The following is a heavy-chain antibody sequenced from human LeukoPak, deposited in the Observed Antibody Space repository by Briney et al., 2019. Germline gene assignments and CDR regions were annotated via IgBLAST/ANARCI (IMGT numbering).Heavy chain of an antibody. J-gene: IGHJ4*02. CDR3: ARVYRSSSGYCFDY. D-gene: IGHD6-6*01. CDR2: IKQDGSDK. Sequence: GGSLRLSCAASGFTSSRYWMSWVRQAPGKGLEWVANIKQDGSDKYYVDSVKGRFTISKDNAKTSLYLQMNSLRAEDTAVYYCARVYRSSSGYCFDYWGQGTLVTVSS. V-gene: IGHV3-7*01. CDR1: GFTSSRYW.